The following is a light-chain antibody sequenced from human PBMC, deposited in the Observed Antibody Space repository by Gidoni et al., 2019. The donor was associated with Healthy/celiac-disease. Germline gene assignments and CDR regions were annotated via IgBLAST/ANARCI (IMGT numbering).Light chain of an antibody. CDR3: QAWDSSTAEV. CDR1: KLGDKY. V-gene: IGLV3-1*01. Sequence: SYELTQPPSGSVSPGQTASITCSGDKLGDKYACWYQQMPGQSPVLVIYQDSKRPSGIPERFSGANSGNTATMTISGTQAMDEADYYCQAWDSSTAEVFGGGTKLTVL. CDR2: QDS. J-gene: IGLJ2*01.